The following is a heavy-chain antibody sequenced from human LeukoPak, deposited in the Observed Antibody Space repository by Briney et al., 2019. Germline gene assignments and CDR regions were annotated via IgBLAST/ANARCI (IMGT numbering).Heavy chain of an antibody. Sequence: PSETLSLTCAVYGGPFSGYYWSWIRQPPGKGLEWIGEINHSGSTNYNPSLKSRVTISVDTSKNQFSLKLSSVTAADTAVYYCARGDDIVPLDVWGQGTTVTVSS. V-gene: IGHV4-34*01. CDR3: ARGDDIVPLDV. D-gene: IGHD2-8*01. CDR2: INHSGST. CDR1: GGPFSGYY. J-gene: IGHJ6*02.